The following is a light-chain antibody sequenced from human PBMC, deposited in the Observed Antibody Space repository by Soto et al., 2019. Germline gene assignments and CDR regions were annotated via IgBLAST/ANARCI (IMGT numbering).Light chain of an antibody. CDR3: QQYSNWPRT. J-gene: IGKJ1*01. Sequence: EIVTTQSPATLSVSPGERATLSCRASQSVSSNLAWYQQKPGQAPRLLIYVASTRATGIPARFSGSGSGTEFTLTISSLQSEDFAVYYCQQYSNWPRTFGQGTKVDIK. V-gene: IGKV3-15*01. CDR2: VAS. CDR1: QSVSSN.